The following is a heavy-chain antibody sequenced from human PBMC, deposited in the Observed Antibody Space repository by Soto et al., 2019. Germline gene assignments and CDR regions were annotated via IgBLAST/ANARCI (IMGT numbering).Heavy chain of an antibody. D-gene: IGHD6-13*01. CDR2: ISYDGSNK. J-gene: IGHJ6*02. CDR1: GFTFSSDG. V-gene: IGHV3-30*18. CDR3: AKDRIAATWQGYYYYGMDV. Sequence: QVQLVESGGGVVQPGRSLRLSCAASGFTFSSDGMHRVRQAPGKGLEWVAVISYDGSNKYYADSVKGRFTISRDNSKTTLYLQMNSLRAEDTAVYYCAKDRIAATWQGYYYYGMDVWGQGTTVTVSS.